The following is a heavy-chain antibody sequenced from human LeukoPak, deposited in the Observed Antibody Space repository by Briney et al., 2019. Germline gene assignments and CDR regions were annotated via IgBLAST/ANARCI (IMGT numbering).Heavy chain of an antibody. CDR1: GYTLTELS. J-gene: IGHJ4*02. CDR3: ATVRNRYGDYAIPIDY. CDR2: FDPEDGET. D-gene: IGHD4-17*01. V-gene: IGHV1-24*01. Sequence: RASVTVSCTVSGYTLTELSMHWVRQAPGKGLEWMGGFDPEDGETIYAQKFQGRVTMTEDTSTDTAYMELSSLRSEDTAVYYCATVRNRYGDYAIPIDYWGQGTLVTVSS.